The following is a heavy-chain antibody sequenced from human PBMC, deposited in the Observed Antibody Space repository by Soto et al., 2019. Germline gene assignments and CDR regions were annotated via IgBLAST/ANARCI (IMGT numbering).Heavy chain of an antibody. CDR2: INHSGST. D-gene: IGHD2-15*01. V-gene: IGHV4-34*01. Sequence: SETLSLTCAVYGGSFSGYYWSWIRQPPGKGLEWIGEINHSGSTNYNPSLKSRVTISVDTSKNQFSLKLSSVTAADTAVYYCARAGTPGGYCSGGSCYGGFGYWGQGTLVTVSS. CDR3: ARAGTPGGYCSGGSCYGGFGY. CDR1: GGSFSGYY. J-gene: IGHJ4*02.